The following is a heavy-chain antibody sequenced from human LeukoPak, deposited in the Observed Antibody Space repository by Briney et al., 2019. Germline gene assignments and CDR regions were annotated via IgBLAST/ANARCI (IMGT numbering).Heavy chain of an antibody. D-gene: IGHD2-15*01. Sequence: GASVKVSCKASGYTFTSYAMHWVRQAPGQRLEWMGWINAGNGNTKYSQKFQGRVTITRDTSASTAYMELSSLRSEDTAVYYCARVLHCSGGSCPILYYYYYGIDVWGQGTTVTVSS. J-gene: IGHJ6*02. CDR1: GYTFTSYA. CDR3: ARVLHCSGGSCPILYYYYYGIDV. V-gene: IGHV1-3*01. CDR2: INAGNGNT.